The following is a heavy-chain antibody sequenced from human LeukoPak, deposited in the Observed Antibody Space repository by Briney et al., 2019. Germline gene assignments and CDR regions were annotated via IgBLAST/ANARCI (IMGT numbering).Heavy chain of an antibody. D-gene: IGHD2-8*01. V-gene: IGHV3-30*18. J-gene: IGHJ4*02. CDR2: ISYDGSNK. CDR1: GFTFSSYG. Sequence: GGSLRLSCAASGFTFSSYGMHWVRQAPGKGLEWVAVISYDGSNKYYADSVKGRFTISRDNSKNTLYLQMNSLRAEDTAVYYCAKPMTLSRYAYFDYWGQGTLVTVSS. CDR3: AKPMTLSRYAYFDY.